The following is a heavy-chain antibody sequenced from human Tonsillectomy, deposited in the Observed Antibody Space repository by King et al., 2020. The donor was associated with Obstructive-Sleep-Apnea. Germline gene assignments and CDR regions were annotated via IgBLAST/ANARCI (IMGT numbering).Heavy chain of an antibody. J-gene: IGHJ4*02. D-gene: IGHD6-13*01. CDR1: GFSFTYYA. CDR3: AKDKDSIAY. CDR2: IWYDGSNK. Sequence: VQLVESGGGVVQPGGSLRLSCSASGFSFTYYAMHLVRQAPGKGLEWGAFIWYDGSNKYYSDSVKGRFTISRDNSKNTLDLQMNNLRAEDTAVYYCAKDKDSIAYWGQGTLVTVSS. V-gene: IGHV3-30*02.